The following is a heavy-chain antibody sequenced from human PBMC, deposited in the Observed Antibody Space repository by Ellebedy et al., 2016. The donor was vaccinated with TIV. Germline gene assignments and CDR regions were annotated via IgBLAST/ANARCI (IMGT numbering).Heavy chain of an antibody. CDR2: FYYTGTT. CDR3: ATNFAGNSGYDF. J-gene: IGHJ4*02. CDR1: GASLSSGGYY. V-gene: IGHV4-31*03. Sequence: MPSETLSLTCSVSGASLSSGGYYWTWIRQHPGKGLEWIGYFYYTGTTFYSPSLKSRLSMSVHTSKNQFSLTLTSVTAADTAVYYCATNFAGNSGYDFWGQGTPVTVSS. D-gene: IGHD4-23*01.